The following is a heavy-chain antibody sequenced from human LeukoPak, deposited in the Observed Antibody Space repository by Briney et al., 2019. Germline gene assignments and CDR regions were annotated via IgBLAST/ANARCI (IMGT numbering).Heavy chain of an antibody. D-gene: IGHD5-18*01. V-gene: IGHV3-48*03. CDR2: ISSSGSTI. CDR3: ARAIRRYSYGIGLNDY. Sequence: PGGSLRLSCAASGFTFSSYEMNRVRQAPGKGLEWVSYISSSGSTIYYADSVKGRFTISRDNAKNSLYLQMNSLRAEDTAVYYCARAIRRYSYGIGLNDYWGQGTLVTVSS. J-gene: IGHJ4*02. CDR1: GFTFSSYE.